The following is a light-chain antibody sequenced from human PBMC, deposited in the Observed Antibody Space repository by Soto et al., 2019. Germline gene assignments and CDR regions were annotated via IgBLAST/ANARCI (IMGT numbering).Light chain of an antibody. CDR3: QQYGSSPRT. V-gene: IGKV3-20*01. J-gene: IGKJ1*01. CDR1: QSVGSS. CDR2: GAS. Sequence: EIGLTQSPATLSLSTGERATLSCRASQSVGSSLAWYQQKPGQAPRLLIYGASSRATGIPDRFSGSGSGTDFTLTISRLEPEDFAVYYCQQYGSSPRTFGHGTK.